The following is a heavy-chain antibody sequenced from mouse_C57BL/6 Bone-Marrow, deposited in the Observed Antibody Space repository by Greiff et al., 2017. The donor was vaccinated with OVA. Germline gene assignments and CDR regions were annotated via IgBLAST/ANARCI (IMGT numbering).Heavy chain of an antibody. V-gene: IGHV1-42*01. J-gene: IGHJ1*03. CDR3: AYGNWYSDV. D-gene: IGHD2-1*01. CDR2: INPSTGGT. CDR1: GYSFTGYY. Sequence: VQLQQSGPELVKPGASVKISCKASGYSFTGYYMNWVKQSPEKSLEWIGEINPSTGGTTYNQKFKAKATLTVDKSSSTAYMQLKSLTSEDSAVYYCAYGNWYSDVWGTGTTVTVSS.